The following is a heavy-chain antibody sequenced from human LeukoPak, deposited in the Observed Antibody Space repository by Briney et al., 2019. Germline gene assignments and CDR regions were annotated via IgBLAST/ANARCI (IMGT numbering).Heavy chain of an antibody. V-gene: IGHV4-4*07. J-gene: IGHJ6*03. D-gene: IGHD2-2*01. CDR3: ARLNSLIVVVPAAITQRYYYYYMDV. CDR2: IYTSGST. CDR1: GGSISSYY. Sequence: SETLSLTCTVSGGSISSYYWSWIRQPAGKGLEWIGRIYTSGSTNYNPSPKSRVTISVDTSKNQFSLKLSSVTAADTAVYYCARLNSLIVVVPAAITQRYYYYYMDVWGKGTTVTVSS.